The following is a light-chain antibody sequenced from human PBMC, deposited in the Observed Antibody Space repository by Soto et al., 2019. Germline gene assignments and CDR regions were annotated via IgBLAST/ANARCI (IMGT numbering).Light chain of an antibody. CDR2: EVS. J-gene: IGLJ3*02. V-gene: IGLV2-14*01. CDR1: SSDVGGYNY. Sequence: QSVLTQPASVSGSPGQSIAISCTGTSSDVGGYNYVSWYQHHPGKAPKLMIYEVSNRPSGVSNRFSGSKSDSTASLTISGLQAEDEADYYCYSYTSSSTWVFGGGTKVTVL. CDR3: YSYTSSSTWV.